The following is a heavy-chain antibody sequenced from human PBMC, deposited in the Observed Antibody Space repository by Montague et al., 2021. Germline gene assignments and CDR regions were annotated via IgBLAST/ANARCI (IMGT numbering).Heavy chain of an antibody. CDR1: GFTFSNYC. D-gene: IGHD4-17*01. J-gene: IGHJ5*02. V-gene: IGHV3-74*01. Sequence: SLRLSCAASGFTFSNYCMHWVRQAPGKGLVWVSHIKYDGSRTGYADSVKGRFTISRDNAKNTLYLQMNSLRVDDTAVYYCARSDFATALDPWGQGTLVTVSS. CDR3: ARSDFATALDP. CDR2: IKYDGSRT.